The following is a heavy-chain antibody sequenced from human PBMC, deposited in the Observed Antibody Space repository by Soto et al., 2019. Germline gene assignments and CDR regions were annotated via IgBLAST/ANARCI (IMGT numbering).Heavy chain of an antibody. J-gene: IGHJ4*02. CDR3: AKDLEQWLAPRDY. V-gene: IGHV3-30-3*01. CDR1: GFTFSSYA. D-gene: IGHD6-19*01. CDR2: ISYDGSNK. Sequence: GGSLRLSCAASGFTFSSYAMHWVRQAPGKGLEWVAVISYDGSNKYYADSVKGRFTISRDNSKNTLYLQMNSLRAEDTAVYYCAKDLEQWLAPRDYWGQGTLVTVSS.